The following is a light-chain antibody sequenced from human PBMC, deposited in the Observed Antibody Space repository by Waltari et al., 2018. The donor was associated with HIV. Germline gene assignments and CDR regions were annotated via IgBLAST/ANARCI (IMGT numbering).Light chain of an antibody. CDR1: QSIRSN. CDR3: QQYNNWPPIT. V-gene: IGKV3-15*01. Sequence: EILMTQSPATLSVSPGERATLSCRASQSIRSNLAWYQQKPGQAPRLLLYDASTRATGIPARFRGSGSGTEFTLTITSLQSEDFAVYYCQQYNNWPPITFGQGTRLEIK. CDR2: DAS. J-gene: IGKJ5*01.